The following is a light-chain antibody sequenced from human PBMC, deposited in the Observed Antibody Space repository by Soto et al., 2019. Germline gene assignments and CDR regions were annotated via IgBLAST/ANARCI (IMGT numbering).Light chain of an antibody. J-gene: IGLJ1*01. Sequence: QSALTQPASVSGSPGQSITISCTGTSSDVGNYNLVSWYQHHPGKAPKVVIYEGSKRPSGVSHRFSGFKSGNTASLTISGLQAEDEADYRCCSYAGSNTYVFGTGTKVTVL. V-gene: IGLV2-23*01. CDR1: SSDVGNYNL. CDR2: EGS. CDR3: CSYAGSNTYV.